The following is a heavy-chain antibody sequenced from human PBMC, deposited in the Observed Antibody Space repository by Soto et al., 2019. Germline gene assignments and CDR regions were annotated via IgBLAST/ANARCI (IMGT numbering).Heavy chain of an antibody. J-gene: IGHJ4*02. CDR1: GFPFSSYV. V-gene: IGHV3-23*01. Sequence: HPXGSLRLSGTASGFPFSSYVMSWVRQAPGKGLEWVSGISGGGSNTFYADYVKGRFTISRDNSKNTLLLQMNSLGAEDTAVYYCAKDSNKYSSSLRGRYFDYWGQGIGVTVSS. D-gene: IGHD4-4*01. CDR3: AKDSNKYSSSLRGRYFDY. CDR2: ISGGGSNT.